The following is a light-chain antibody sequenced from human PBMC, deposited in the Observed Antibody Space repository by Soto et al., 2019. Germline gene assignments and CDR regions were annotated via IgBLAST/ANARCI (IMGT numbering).Light chain of an antibody. J-gene: IGKJ2*01. CDR2: GAS. CDR1: QSVSSTY. V-gene: IGKV3-20*01. Sequence: EIVLTQSPGTLSLSPGERATLSYRASQSVSSTYIAWYQQKPGQPPRLLIYGASSRATGIPDRFGGSGSGTDFTLTISGLEPEDFAVYYCQQYGNSAYSFGQGTKLEIK. CDR3: QQYGNSAYS.